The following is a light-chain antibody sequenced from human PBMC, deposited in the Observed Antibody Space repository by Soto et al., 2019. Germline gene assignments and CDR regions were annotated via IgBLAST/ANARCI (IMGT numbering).Light chain of an antibody. V-gene: IGKV1-39*01. CDR2: AAS. CDR1: QDINSY. CDR3: QQSYSTPYT. Sequence: DIQMTQSPSSLSAAVGDRVTITCRASQDINSYLNWYQHKPGKAPKILVYAASRLQSGVPSRFSGSGSGTDFTLTISSLQPEDVATYYCQQSYSTPYTFGQGTKLEI. J-gene: IGKJ2*01.